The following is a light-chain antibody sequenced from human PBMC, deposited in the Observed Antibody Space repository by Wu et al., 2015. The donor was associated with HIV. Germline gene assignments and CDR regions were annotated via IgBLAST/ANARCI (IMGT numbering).Light chain of an antibody. CDR1: QSVSSSY. CDR2: GAS. J-gene: IGKJ1*01. V-gene: IGKV3-20*01. Sequence: EIVLTQSPGTLSSSPGERATLSCRASQSVSSSYLAWYQQKPGQAPRLLIYGASSRATGIPDRFSGSGSGTDFTLTISRLEPEDFAVYYCQQYGSSLLWTFGQGTKVEIK. CDR3: QQYGSSLLWT.